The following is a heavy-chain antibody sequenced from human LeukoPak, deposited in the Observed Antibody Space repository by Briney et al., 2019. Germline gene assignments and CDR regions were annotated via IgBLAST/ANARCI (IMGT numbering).Heavy chain of an antibody. J-gene: IGHJ4*02. Sequence: GGSLRLFCAASGFTFSSYAMHWVRQAPGKGLEWVAVISKDGSDKYYPGSVRGRFTISRDNSKNTIYLQMDSLRAEDTAIYYCARDYWWNYDYWGQGTLVTVSS. CDR3: ARDYWWNYDY. CDR2: ISKDGSDK. CDR1: GFTFSSYA. D-gene: IGHD1-7*01. V-gene: IGHV3-30-3*01.